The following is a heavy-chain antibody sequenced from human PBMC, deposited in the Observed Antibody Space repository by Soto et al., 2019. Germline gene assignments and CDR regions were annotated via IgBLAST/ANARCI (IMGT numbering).Heavy chain of an antibody. CDR2: IITIFGTA. CDR1: GGTFSSYA. D-gene: IGHD2-15*01. CDR3: ARGYYCSGGSCYSSSIEHFQH. Sequence: QVQLVQSGAEVKKPGSSVKVSCKASGGTFSSYAISWVRQAPGQGLEWMGGIITIFGTAYYAQKFQGRVTITADKSTSTAYMELSSLRSEDTAVYYCARGYYCSGGSCYSSSIEHFQHWGQGTLVTVSS. J-gene: IGHJ1*01. V-gene: IGHV1-69*06.